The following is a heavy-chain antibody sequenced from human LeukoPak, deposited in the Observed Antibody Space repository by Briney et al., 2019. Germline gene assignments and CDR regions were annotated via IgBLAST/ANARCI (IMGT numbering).Heavy chain of an antibody. J-gene: IGHJ6*03. CDR3: ARRWNYGRNYYIDV. Sequence: SGTLSLTCAVYGGSFSHYYWSWIRQSPGMGLEWIGEINDSGTINYNPSLMSRVTISVDKSKNQFSLKLTSATAADTAVYYCARRWNYGRNYYIDVWGKGATVSVSS. V-gene: IGHV4-34*01. D-gene: IGHD1-7*01. CDR1: GGSFSHYY. CDR2: INDSGTI.